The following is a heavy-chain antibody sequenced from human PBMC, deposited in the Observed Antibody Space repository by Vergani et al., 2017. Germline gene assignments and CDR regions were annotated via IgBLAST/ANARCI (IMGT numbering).Heavy chain of an antibody. CDR3: AKGWFRVGWYFDL. D-gene: IGHD2-15*01. V-gene: IGHV3-23*04. CDR1: GFTFSSYA. CDR2: ISGSGGST. J-gene: IGHJ2*01. Sequence: EVQLVESGGGLVKPGGSLRLSCAASGFTFSSYAMSWVRQAPGKGLEWVSAISGSGGSTYYEDSVKGRFPIARDNSKNTLYLQMNSLRAEDTAVYSCAKGWFRVGWYFDLWGRGTLVTVSS.